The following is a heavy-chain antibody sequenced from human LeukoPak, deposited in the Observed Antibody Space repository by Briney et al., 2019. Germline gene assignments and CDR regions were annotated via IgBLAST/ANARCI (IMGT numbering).Heavy chain of an antibody. CDR2: ISAYNGNT. Sequence: GASVKVSCKASGYTFTSYGISWVRQAPGQGLEWMGWISAYNGNTNYAQKLQGRVTMTTDTSTSTAYMELSSLRSEDTAVYYCARDGKQLVFNYYYMDVWGKGTTVTVSS. J-gene: IGHJ6*03. D-gene: IGHD6-6*01. CDR3: ARDGKQLVFNYYYMDV. V-gene: IGHV1-18*01. CDR1: GYTFTSYG.